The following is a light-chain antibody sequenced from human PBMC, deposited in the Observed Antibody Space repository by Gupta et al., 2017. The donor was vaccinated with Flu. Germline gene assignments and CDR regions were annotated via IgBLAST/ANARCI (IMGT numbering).Light chain of an antibody. V-gene: IGKV3-20*01. Sequence: GERATLSCRASQSITSSYLAWYQQKPGQAPRLLIFHASIRATGIADRFSGSGSGTDFTLTISRLEAEDFAVYYCQQYGSSPTFGQGTKVEIK. CDR2: HAS. CDR1: QSITSSY. CDR3: QQYGSSPT. J-gene: IGKJ1*01.